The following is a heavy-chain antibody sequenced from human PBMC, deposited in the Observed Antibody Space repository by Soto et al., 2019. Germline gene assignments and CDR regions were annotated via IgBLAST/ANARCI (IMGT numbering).Heavy chain of an antibody. J-gene: IGHJ4*02. V-gene: IGHV1-69*13. CDR1: GGTFSSYA. Sequence: SVKVSCKASGGTFSSYAISWVRQAPGQGLEWMGGIIPIFGTANYAQKFQGRVTITADESTSTAYMELSSLRSEDTAVYYCARDYYGSGSYYKPFDHWGQGTLVTVYS. D-gene: IGHD3-10*01. CDR3: ARDYYGSGSYYKPFDH. CDR2: IIPIFGTA.